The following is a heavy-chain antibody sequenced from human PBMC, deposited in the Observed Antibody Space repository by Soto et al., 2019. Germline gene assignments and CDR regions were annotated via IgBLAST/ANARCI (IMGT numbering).Heavy chain of an antibody. D-gene: IGHD1-26*01. Sequence: EVQLVESGGGLVKPGGSLRLSCSFTFNSCSLNWVRQAPGKGLEWVSSISSGSAYIKYADSVKGRFTISRDNANNFLYLQMSSLRVDDTALYYCTRDQGGSYDSWFDPWGQGTLVTVSS. CDR1: TFNSCS. J-gene: IGHJ5*02. CDR2: ISSGSAYI. V-gene: IGHV3-21*06. CDR3: TRDQGGSYDSWFDP.